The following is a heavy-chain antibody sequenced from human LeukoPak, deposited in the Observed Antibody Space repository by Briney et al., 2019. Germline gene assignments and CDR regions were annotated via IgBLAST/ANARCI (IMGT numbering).Heavy chain of an antibody. D-gene: IGHD1-26*01. CDR2: IRSKANSYAT. J-gene: IGHJ5*02. CDR3: TRHRYSGSYNWFDP. CDR1: GFTFSGSA. V-gene: IGHV3-73*01. Sequence: GGSLRLSCAASGFTFSGSAMHWVRQASGKGLEWVGRIRSKANSYATAYAASVKGRFTISRDDSKNTAYLQMNSPKTEDTAVYYCTRHRYSGSYNWFDPWGQGTLVTVSS.